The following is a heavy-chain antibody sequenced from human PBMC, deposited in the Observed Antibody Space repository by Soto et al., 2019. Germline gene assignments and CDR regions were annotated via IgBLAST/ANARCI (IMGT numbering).Heavy chain of an antibody. V-gene: IGHV1-69*01. D-gene: IGHD3-22*01. CDR3: ARDHDSSEEDPGY. CDR2: IIPIFGTA. J-gene: IGHJ4*02. CDR1: GGTFSSYA. Sequence: SVKVSCKASGGTFSSYAISWVRQAPGQGFEWMGGIIPIFGTANYAQKFQGRVTITADESTSTAYMELSSLRSEDTAVYYCARDHDSSEEDPGYWGQGTLVTVSS.